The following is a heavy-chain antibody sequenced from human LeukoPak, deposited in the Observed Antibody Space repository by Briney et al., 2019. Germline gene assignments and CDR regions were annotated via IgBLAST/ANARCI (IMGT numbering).Heavy chain of an antibody. D-gene: IGHD3-3*01. CDR1: GFTFSSSW. CDR2: ISSDGITT. Sequence: GGSLRLSCAASGFTFSSSWMHWVRQVPGKGLVWVSRISSDGITTNYADSVKGRFTISRVNAKNTVYLQMNSLRAEDTAVYYCARMEVAWGQGTIVTVSS. V-gene: IGHV3-74*01. CDR3: ARMEVA. J-gene: IGHJ3*01.